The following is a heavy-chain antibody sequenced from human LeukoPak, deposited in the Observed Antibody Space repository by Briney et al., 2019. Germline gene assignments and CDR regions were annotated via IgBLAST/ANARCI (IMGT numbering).Heavy chain of an antibody. D-gene: IGHD3-22*01. J-gene: IGHJ4*02. CDR2: ISGSGSDI. Sequence: GGSLRLSCVVSGFGFSDSYMTWIRQTPGKGLEWLAYISGSGSDIYYADSVKGRFTISRDNAKNSLSLQVNSLRAEDTAVYYCARSRSGYYEDYWGQGTLVTVSS. CDR3: ARSRSGYYEDY. V-gene: IGHV3-11*04. CDR1: GFGFSDSY.